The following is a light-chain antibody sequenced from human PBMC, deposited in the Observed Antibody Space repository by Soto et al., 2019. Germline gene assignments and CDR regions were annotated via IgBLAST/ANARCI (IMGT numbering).Light chain of an antibody. CDR3: SSYAGSNNFV. CDR1: SSDVGGYNY. Sequence: QSALTQPPSASGSPGQSVTISCSGTSSDVGGYNYVSWHQQHPGKAPKLMIYEVSKRPSGVPDRFSGSKSGNTASLIVSGLQAEDEADYYCSSYAGSNNFVFGTGPKVTVL. V-gene: IGLV2-8*01. J-gene: IGLJ1*01. CDR2: EVS.